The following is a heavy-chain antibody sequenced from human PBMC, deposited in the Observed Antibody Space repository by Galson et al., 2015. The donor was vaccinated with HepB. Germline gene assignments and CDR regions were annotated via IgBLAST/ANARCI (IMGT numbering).Heavy chain of an antibody. CDR2: IYYSGST. CDR3: AREKGGYSYGFNWLDP. Sequence: TLSLTCTVSGGSISSGGYYWSWIRQHPGKGLEWIGYIYYSGSTYYNPSLKSRVTISVDTSKNQFSLKLSSVTAADTAVYYCAREKGGYSYGFNWLDPWGQGTLVTVSS. D-gene: IGHD5-18*01. V-gene: IGHV4-31*03. CDR1: GGSISSGGYY. J-gene: IGHJ5*02.